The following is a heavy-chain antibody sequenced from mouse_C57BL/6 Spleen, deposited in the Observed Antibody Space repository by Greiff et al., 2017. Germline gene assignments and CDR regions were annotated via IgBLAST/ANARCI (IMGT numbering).Heavy chain of an antibody. V-gene: IGHV1-64*01. CDR1: GYTFTSYW. Sequence: VQLQQSGAELVKPGASVKLSCKASGYTFTSYWMHWVKQRPGQGLEWIGMIHPSSGSTNYNEKFKSKATLTVDKSSSTAYMQLSSLTSEDSAVYYCARGGYYSNYVGYWGQGTTLTVSS. CDR2: IHPSSGST. CDR3: ARGGYYSNYVGY. D-gene: IGHD2-5*01. J-gene: IGHJ2*01.